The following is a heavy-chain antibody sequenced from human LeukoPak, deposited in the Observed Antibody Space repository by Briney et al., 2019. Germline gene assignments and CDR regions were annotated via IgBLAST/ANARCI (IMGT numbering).Heavy chain of an antibody. J-gene: IGHJ4*02. Sequence: ASVKVSCKASGYTFTGYYMHWVRQAPGQGLEWMGWINPTSGGTNYAQKFQGRVTMTRDTSISTAYMELSRLRSDDTAVYYCARGILIDYYDSSGYLVYFDYWGQGTLVTVSS. V-gene: IGHV1-2*02. CDR3: ARGILIDYYDSSGYLVYFDY. CDR1: GYTFTGYY. D-gene: IGHD3-22*01. CDR2: INPTSGGT.